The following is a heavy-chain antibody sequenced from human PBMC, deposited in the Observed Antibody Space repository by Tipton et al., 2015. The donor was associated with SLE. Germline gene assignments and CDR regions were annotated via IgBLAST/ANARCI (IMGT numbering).Heavy chain of an antibody. D-gene: IGHD3-10*01. J-gene: IGHJ3*01. CDR2: VYHNGDT. V-gene: IGHV4-38-2*01. Sequence: LRLSCEVSGYSISSAYYWGWVRQPPGKGLEWIGNVYHNGDTHYNPSLKSRVTMSVDTSKNECSVRVRSVTAADTAVYYCAKSGYYGSGIFDTFDLWGQGTVVTVSS. CDR3: AKSGYYGSGIFDTFDL. CDR1: GYSISSAYY.